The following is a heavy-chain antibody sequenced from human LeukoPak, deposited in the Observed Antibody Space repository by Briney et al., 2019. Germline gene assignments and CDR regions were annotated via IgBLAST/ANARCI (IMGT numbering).Heavy chain of an antibody. CDR3: ARDWGYQLLFGWSIDY. D-gene: IGHD2-2*01. CDR2: ISSSSSYI. CDR1: GFTFSSYN. Sequence: GGSLRLSCAASGFTFSSYNMNWVRQAPGKGLEWVSSISSSSSYIYYADSVKGRFTISRDNAKNSLYLQMNSLRAEDTAVYYCARDWGYQLLFGWSIDYWGQGTLVTVSS. J-gene: IGHJ4*02. V-gene: IGHV3-21*01.